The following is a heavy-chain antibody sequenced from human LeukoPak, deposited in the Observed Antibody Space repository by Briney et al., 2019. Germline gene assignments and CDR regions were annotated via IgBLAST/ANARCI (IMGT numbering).Heavy chain of an antibody. V-gene: IGHV4-59*11. CDR3: ASRPAGDTWYGVFDY. D-gene: IGHD6-13*01. J-gene: IGHJ4*02. CDR1: GGSINSHY. CDR2: IFNGGRN. Sequence: SETLSLTCTVSGGSINSHYWSWIRQPPGKGLEGIGYIFNGGRNNYKPSLMSRVTMSLDTSRDQFSLRLSSVTAADTAIYYCASRPAGDTWYGVFDYWSQGTLVTVSS.